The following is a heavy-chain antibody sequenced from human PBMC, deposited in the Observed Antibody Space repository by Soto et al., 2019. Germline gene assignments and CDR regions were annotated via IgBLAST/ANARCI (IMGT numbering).Heavy chain of an antibody. CDR2: IDPSDSYT. CDR1: GYSFTSYW. Sequence: EVQLVQSGAEVKKPGESLRISCKGSGYSFTSYWINWVRQMPGKGLAWMGRIDPSDSYTNYSPSFQGHVTISADKSINTAYLQWSRLKASDTAMYYCARRHSSSAAFDPWGQGTLVTVSS. D-gene: IGHD6-13*01. J-gene: IGHJ5*02. CDR3: ARRHSSSAAFDP. V-gene: IGHV5-10-1*01.